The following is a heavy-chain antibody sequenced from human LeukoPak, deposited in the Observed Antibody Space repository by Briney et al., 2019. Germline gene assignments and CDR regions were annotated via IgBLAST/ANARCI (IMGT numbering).Heavy chain of an antibody. D-gene: IGHD6-19*01. CDR2: INPNSGGT. V-gene: IGHV1-2*02. J-gene: IGHJ6*02. Sequence: ASVKVSCKASGYTFTGYYMHWVRQAPGQGLEWMGWINPNSGGTNYAQKFQGRVTMTRDTSISTAYMELSRLRSDDTAVYYCARASSGWDGLVGMDVWGQGTTVTVSS. CDR3: ARASSGWDGLVGMDV. CDR1: GYTFTGYY.